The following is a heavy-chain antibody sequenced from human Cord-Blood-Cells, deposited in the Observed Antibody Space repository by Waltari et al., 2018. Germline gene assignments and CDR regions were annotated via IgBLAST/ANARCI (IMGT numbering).Heavy chain of an antibody. D-gene: IGHD3-3*01. J-gene: IGHJ4*02. CDR1: GYTFTSYA. V-gene: IGHV1-3*01. CDR3: ARWKRDFWSGYYIDY. Sequence: QVQLVQSGAEVKKPGASVKVSCKASGYTFTSYAMHWVRQAPGQRLEWMGWINAGNGNPKYSQKFQGRVTITRDTSASTAYMELSSLRSEDTAVYYCARWKRDFWSGYYIDYWGQGTLVTVSS. CDR2: INAGNGNP.